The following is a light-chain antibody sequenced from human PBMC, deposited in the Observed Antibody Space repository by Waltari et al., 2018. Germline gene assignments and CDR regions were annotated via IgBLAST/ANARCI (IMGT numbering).Light chain of an antibody. CDR2: DTS. V-gene: IGKV4-1*01. J-gene: IGKJ4*01. Sequence: DIVMTQSPDSLAVSLGARATISCKSSQRVLSGAAKRSYLGWYQQKPGQPPKKVMYDTSTRVSGVPDRFSGGGSGTDFTLTISSLQAEDVAVYYCLQDLSSPLTFGGGTKVEIK. CDR3: LQDLSSPLT. CDR1: QRVLSGAAKRSY.